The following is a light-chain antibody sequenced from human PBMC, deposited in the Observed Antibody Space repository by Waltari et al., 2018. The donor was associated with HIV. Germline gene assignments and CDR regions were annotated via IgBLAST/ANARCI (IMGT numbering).Light chain of an antibody. J-gene: IGLJ2*01. CDR2: KDK. Sequence: SSDLTQPPSVSVAPGQTATITCSGELLRNQFACWYQKKTGQSPVLVIYKDKRRPSGVSERFSASTSETVATLTISDTQSSDEADYYCQVWDSRLYGVFGGGTKLTVL. V-gene: IGLV3-1*01. CDR3: QVWDSRLYGV. CDR1: LLRNQF.